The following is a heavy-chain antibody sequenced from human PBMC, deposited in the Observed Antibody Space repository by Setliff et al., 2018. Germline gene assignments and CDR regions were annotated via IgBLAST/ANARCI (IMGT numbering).Heavy chain of an antibody. CDR3: AKDRDNRWHNFDS. CDR1: GFTFSYYY. Sequence: PGGSLRLSCTASGFTFSYYYMSWVRQAPGKGLEWVSVISSDGTSIYYAASVKGRFTISRDNSKNTLYLQMNSLRVEDSGVYYCAKDRDNRWHNFDSWGHGVLVTVSS. J-gene: IGHJ4*01. V-gene: IGHV3-23*03. CDR2: ISSDGTSI. D-gene: IGHD1-1*01.